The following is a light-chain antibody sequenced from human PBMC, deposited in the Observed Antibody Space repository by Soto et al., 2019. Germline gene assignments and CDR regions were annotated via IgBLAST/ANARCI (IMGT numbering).Light chain of an antibody. V-gene: IGLV2-14*01. J-gene: IGLJ2*01. CDR2: DVS. CDR1: SSDVGGYNY. CDR3: SSYTSSSTNVV. Sequence: QSALTQPASVSGSPGQSITISCTGTSSDVGGYNYVSWYQQHPGKAPQLMIFDVSNRPSGVSNRFSGSKSGNTASLTISGLQAEDEAVYYCSSYTSSSTNVVFGGGTKLTVL.